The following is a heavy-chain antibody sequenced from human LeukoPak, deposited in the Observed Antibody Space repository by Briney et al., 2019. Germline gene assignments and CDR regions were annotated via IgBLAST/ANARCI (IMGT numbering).Heavy chain of an antibody. J-gene: IGHJ4*02. CDR1: GFPLDDYP. CDR3: AKYYY. Sequence: GGSLTLSCALSGFPLDDYPKHWVRPFPGNGLYWLSLNSWYGVTTYYADSVKGRFTITRDNSKNLLYLQMNRLKTDDTVLHYCAKYYYGGEGILVTVSS. V-gene: IGHV3-43*01. CDR2: NSWYGVTT.